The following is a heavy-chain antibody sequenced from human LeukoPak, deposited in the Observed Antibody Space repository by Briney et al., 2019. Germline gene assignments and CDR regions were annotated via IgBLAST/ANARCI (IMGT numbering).Heavy chain of an antibody. V-gene: IGHV3-23*01. CDR3: AKDWGEYFDYVWGSFTSFDF. Sequence: GGSLRLSCAASGFTFSSYGMHWVRQAPGKGLEWVSGISGSGHRTYYADSVKGRFTISRDNSKNTLYLQMNSLRAEDTAVYYCAKDWGEYFDYVWGSFTSFDFWGQGTLVTVSS. CDR1: GFTFSSYG. D-gene: IGHD3-16*01. J-gene: IGHJ4*02. CDR2: ISGSGHRT.